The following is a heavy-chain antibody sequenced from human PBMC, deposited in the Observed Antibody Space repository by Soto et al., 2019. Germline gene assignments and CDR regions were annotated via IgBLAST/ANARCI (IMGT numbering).Heavy chain of an antibody. Sequence: PGGSLRLSCAASGFTFSSYAMSWVRQAPGKGLEWVSTISGSGGSTYYADSVKGRFTISRDNSKNTLYLQMNSLRVDDTAVYYCAKGPHSGYNSPFFVYWGQGTLVTVS. J-gene: IGHJ4*02. CDR2: ISGSGGST. CDR1: GFTFSSYA. V-gene: IGHV3-23*01. CDR3: AKGPHSGYNSPFFVY. D-gene: IGHD5-18*01.